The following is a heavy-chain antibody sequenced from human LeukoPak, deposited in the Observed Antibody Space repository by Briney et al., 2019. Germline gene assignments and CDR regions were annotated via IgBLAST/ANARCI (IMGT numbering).Heavy chain of an antibody. J-gene: IGHJ4*02. V-gene: IGHV3-9*01. CDR2: ISWNSGSI. D-gene: IGHD5-18*01. CDR1: GFTFDDYA. Sequence: GGSLRLSCAASGFTFDDYAMHWVRQAPGKGLEWVSGISWNSGSIGYADSVKGRFTISRDNAKNSLYLQMNSLRAEDTVLYYCAKDMGYSYGYSSAGFDYWGQGTLVTVSS. CDR3: AKDMGYSYGYSSAGFDY.